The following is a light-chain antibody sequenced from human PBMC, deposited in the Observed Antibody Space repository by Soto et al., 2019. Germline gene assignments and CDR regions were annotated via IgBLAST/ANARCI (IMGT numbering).Light chain of an antibody. CDR1: QSISNW. V-gene: IGKV1-5*03. CDR2: KAS. J-gene: IGKJ1*01. Sequence: IQMTQSPSTLSASVGDRVTITCRASQSISNWLAWYQQKPGRAPKLLIYKASGLESGVPSRFSGSGSGTEFTLTISSLQPDDSATYYCQQSNSFWTFGQGTKVDIK. CDR3: QQSNSFWT.